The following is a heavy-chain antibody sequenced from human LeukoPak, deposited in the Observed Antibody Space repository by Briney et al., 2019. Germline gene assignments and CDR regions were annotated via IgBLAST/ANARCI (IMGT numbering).Heavy chain of an antibody. V-gene: IGHV3-30*02. Sequence: GGSLRLSCAASGFTFSSYDMHWLRQAPGKGLEWVAFIRYDGSNKYYVDSVKGLFTISRDNSKNTVYVKKHSLRPGHSAVYYFAIELVGSSCIDYSGQGSLVTVSS. D-gene: IGHD6-13*01. CDR1: GFTFSSYD. J-gene: IGHJ4*02. CDR2: IRYDGSNK. CDR3: AIELVGSSCIDY.